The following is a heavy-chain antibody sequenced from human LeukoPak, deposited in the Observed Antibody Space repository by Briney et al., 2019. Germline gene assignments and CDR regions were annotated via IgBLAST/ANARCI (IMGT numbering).Heavy chain of an antibody. CDR2: IKQDGSEK. Sequence: GGSLRLSCAATGFTFSSYWMSWVRQAPGKGLEWVANIKQDGSEKYYVDSVKGRFTISRDNAKNSLYLQMNSLRAEDTAVYYCASNAYGGWFDPWGQGTLVTVSS. V-gene: IGHV3-7*03. CDR1: GFTFSSYW. CDR3: ASNAYGGWFDP. D-gene: IGHD3-10*01. J-gene: IGHJ5*02.